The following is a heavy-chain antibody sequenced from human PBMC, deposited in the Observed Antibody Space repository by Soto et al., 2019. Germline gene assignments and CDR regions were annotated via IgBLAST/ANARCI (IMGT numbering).Heavy chain of an antibody. V-gene: IGHV1-18*01. CDR2: INPYNGDT. J-gene: IGHJ6*02. CDR1: GYTFTTYG. CDR3: ARALFYDILTGPKDYYYGMDA. D-gene: IGHD3-9*01. Sequence: GASVKVSCKGSGYTFTTYGITRVRQAPGQGLEWMGWINPYNGDTNYAQKFCGRVTMTTDTSTSTAYMEVRSLTSDETAVYYCARALFYDILTGPKDYYYGMDARGQGTTVTVSS.